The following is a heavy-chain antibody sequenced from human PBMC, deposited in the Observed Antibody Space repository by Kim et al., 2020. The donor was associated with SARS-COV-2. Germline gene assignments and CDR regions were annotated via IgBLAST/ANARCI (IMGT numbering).Heavy chain of an antibody. CDR3: ARFGWFGVLYASWFDP. Sequence: SETLSLTCTVSGGSISSYYWGWIGQPPGKGLEWIGYIYYSGSTKYNPSLKSRVTISVDTSKNQFSLKLSSVTAADTAVYYCARFGWFGVLYASWFDPWGQRTLVTVSS. CDR2: IYYSGST. CDR1: GGSISSYY. D-gene: IGHD3-10*01. J-gene: IGHJ5*02. V-gene: IGHV4-59*13.